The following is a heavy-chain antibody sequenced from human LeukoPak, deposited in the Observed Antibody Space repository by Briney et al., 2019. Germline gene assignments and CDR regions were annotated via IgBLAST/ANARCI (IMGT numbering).Heavy chain of an antibody. CDR1: GGSISSSSYY. CDR2: IYYSGST. CDR3: ASYNGRRDGYNFGY. J-gene: IGHJ4*02. D-gene: IGHD5-24*01. Sequence: PSETLSLTCTVSGGSISSSSYYWGWIRQPPGKGLEWIGSIYYSGSTYYNPSLKSRVTVSVDTSKNQFSLKLSSVTAADTGVYYCASYNGRRDGYNFGYWGQGTLVTVSS. V-gene: IGHV4-39*01.